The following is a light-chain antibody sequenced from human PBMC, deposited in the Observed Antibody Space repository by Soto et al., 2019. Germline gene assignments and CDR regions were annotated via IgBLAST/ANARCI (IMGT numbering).Light chain of an antibody. Sequence: QSVLTQPHSVSLAPGHRVRISCTGGSSNKGAGHDVHIFQHLPATARKPRIYATGNRPSAIPDRFCGSESGTSASLAITGLQAEDEADYYCQSYVTSLSGSEVFGTGTKVTVL. CDR3: QSYVTSLSGSEV. CDR2: ATG. CDR1: SSNKGAGHD. V-gene: IGLV1-40*01. J-gene: IGLJ1*01.